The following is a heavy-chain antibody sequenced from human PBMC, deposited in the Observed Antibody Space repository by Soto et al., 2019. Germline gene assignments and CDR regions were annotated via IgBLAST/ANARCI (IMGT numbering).Heavy chain of an antibody. D-gene: IGHD3-10*01. J-gene: IGHJ4*02. V-gene: IGHV3-13*01. CDR2: IGTADDT. Sequence: GGSLRLSCAASGFTFSSYDMHWVRQATGKGLEWVSAIGTADDTYYPGSVKGRFTISRENAKNSLYLQMNSLKDEDTAVYYCARELRDAASYGCNYYYWGKETPVTVSS. CDR1: GFTFSSYD. CDR3: ARELRDAASYGCNYYY.